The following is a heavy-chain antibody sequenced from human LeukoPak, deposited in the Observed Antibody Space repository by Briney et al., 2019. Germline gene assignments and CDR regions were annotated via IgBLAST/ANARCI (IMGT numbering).Heavy chain of an antibody. Sequence: ASVKVSCKASGYTFTGYYMHWVRQAPGQGLEWMGWINPNSGGTNHAQSFQGRVSMTRDTSMNTAYMEVRRLRYDDTAVYYCARSRVGASYFDYWGQGTLVTVSS. CDR2: INPNSGGT. CDR1: GYTFTGYY. V-gene: IGHV1-2*02. CDR3: ARSRVGASYFDY. D-gene: IGHD1-26*01. J-gene: IGHJ4*02.